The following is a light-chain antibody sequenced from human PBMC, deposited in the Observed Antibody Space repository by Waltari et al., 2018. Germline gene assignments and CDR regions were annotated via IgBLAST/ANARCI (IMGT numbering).Light chain of an antibody. CDR3: QHYDNFPFT. CDR1: QDISNY. J-gene: IGKJ3*01. CDR2: DAS. V-gene: IGKV1-33*01. Sequence: IQMTQSPSSLSASIGDRVTITCQASQDISNYLLWYQRKPGKAPRVLIYDASTLGRGVPSRFSGSGSGTDFTFTIAALQPEDFATYFCQHYDNFPFTFGPGTTVDVK.